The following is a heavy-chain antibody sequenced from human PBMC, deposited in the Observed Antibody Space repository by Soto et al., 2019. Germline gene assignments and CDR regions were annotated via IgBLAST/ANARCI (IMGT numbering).Heavy chain of an antibody. J-gene: IGHJ6*02. Sequence: QVQLVQSGAEVKKPGSSVKVSCKASGGTFSSYAISWVRQAPGQGLEWMGGIIPIFGTANYAQKFQGRVTITADEPTSTTYRELSSLRSDDTAVYYCATSVGMAVAVTPYCCYGMDVWGQGTTVTVSS. CDR3: ATSVGMAVAVTPYCCYGMDV. D-gene: IGHD6-19*01. CDR1: GGTFSSYA. V-gene: IGHV1-69*12. CDR2: IIPIFGTA.